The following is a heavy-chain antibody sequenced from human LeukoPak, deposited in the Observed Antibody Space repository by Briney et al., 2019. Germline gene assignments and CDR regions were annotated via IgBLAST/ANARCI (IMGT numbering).Heavy chain of an antibody. CDR2: ISGSGAST. D-gene: IGHD6-13*01. CDR1: GFTFSNYA. Sequence: GGSLRLSCAASGFTFSNYAMTWVRQAPGKGLEWVSAISGSGASTLYADSVKGRFTISRDNSKNTLYLQMNSLRAEDTAVYYCAKDSAYSSRWYSSFDHWGQGTLVTVSS. J-gene: IGHJ4*02. V-gene: IGHV3-23*01. CDR3: AKDSAYSSRWYSSFDH.